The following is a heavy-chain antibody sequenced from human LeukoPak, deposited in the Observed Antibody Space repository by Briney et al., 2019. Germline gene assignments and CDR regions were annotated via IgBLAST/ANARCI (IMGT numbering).Heavy chain of an antibody. CDR2: MNPNSGNT. J-gene: IGHJ5*02. D-gene: IGHD3-22*01. Sequence: GASVKVSCKASGYTFTSYDINWVRQATGQGLEWMGWMNPNSGNTGYAQKLQGRVTMTTDTSTSTAYMELRSLRSDDTAVYYCARELYYYDSSGYSNWFDPWGQGTLVTVSS. V-gene: IGHV1-8*01. CDR1: GYTFTSYD. CDR3: ARELYYYDSSGYSNWFDP.